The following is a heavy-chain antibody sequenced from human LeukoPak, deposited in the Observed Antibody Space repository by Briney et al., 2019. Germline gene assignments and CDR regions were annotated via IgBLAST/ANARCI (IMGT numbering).Heavy chain of an antibody. CDR2: ISSGGDIM. V-gene: IGHV3-11*01. Sequence: PGGSLRLSCAASGLRFSDYYVSWIRQAPGKGLQWVSYISSGGDIMHYADSVRGRFTSSRDNAKNSGYLEMNSLGAEDTAVYYCATNLIGAGEYFQQWGQGTLVTVSS. D-gene: IGHD2/OR15-2a*01. J-gene: IGHJ1*01. CDR3: ATNLIGAGEYFQQ. CDR1: GLRFSDYY.